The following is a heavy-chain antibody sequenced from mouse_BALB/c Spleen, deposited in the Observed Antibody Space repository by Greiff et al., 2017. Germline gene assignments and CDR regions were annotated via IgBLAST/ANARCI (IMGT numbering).Heavy chain of an antibody. CDR2: ISSGGSYT. D-gene: IGHD4-1*01. J-gene: IGHJ2*01. CDR1: GFTFSSYG. CDR3: ARHRTGRNYFDY. Sequence: EVQVVESGGDLVKPGGSLKLSCAASGFTFSSYGMSWVRQTPDKRLEWVATISSGGSYTYYPDSVKGRFTISRDNAKNTLYLQMSSLKSEDTAMYYCARHRTGRNYFDYWGQGTTLTVSS. V-gene: IGHV5-6*01.